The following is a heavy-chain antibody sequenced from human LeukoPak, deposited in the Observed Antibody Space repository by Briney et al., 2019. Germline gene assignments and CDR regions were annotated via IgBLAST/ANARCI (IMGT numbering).Heavy chain of an antibody. D-gene: IGHD2-8*01. CDR3: ARENPATKDLDY. CDR1: GGTFSSYA. Sequence: GASVKVSCKASGGTFSSYAISWVRQAPGQGLEWMGGIIPISGTANYAQKFQGRVTITADKSTSTAYMELSSLRSEDTAVYYCARENPATKDLDYWGQGTLVTVSS. CDR2: IIPISGTA. V-gene: IGHV1-69*06. J-gene: IGHJ4*02.